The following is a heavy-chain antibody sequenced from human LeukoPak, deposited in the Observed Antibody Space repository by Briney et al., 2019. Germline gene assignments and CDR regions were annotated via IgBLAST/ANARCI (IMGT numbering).Heavy chain of an antibody. Sequence: GTSVKVSCKASGYSFTGHYIHWVRQAPGQRLEWIGWFNPSSGGPDYAQKFKGRVTVTRDTSISTAYMELSRLTADDTAVYYCARDSEYQLLQNYFDAWGQGTLVIVSS. J-gene: IGHJ5*02. D-gene: IGHD2-2*01. CDR3: ARDSEYQLLQNYFDA. V-gene: IGHV1-2*02. CDR1: GYSFTGHY. CDR2: FNPSSGGP.